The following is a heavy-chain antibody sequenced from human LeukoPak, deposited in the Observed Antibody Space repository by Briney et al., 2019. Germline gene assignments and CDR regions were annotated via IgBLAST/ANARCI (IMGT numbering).Heavy chain of an antibody. V-gene: IGHV1-18*01. CDR1: GYTFTNFG. CDR3: ARDPRGEVVISYYFDY. J-gene: IGHJ4*02. D-gene: IGHD3-22*01. CDR2: ISAYNGNT. Sequence: ASVKVSCKASGYTFTNFGISWVRQAPGQGLEWMGWISAYNGNTNHAQKVQGRVTMTTDTSTSTAYMELRSLRSDDTAVYYCARDPRGEVVISYYFDYWGQGTLVTVSS.